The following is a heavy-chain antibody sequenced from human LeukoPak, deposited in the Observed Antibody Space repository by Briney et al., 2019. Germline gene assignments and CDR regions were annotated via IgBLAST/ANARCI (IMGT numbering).Heavy chain of an antibody. CDR1: GASISSYY. V-gene: IGHV4-4*07. CDR3: ARWDRTREYFPH. J-gene: IGHJ1*01. D-gene: IGHD1-1*01. CDR2: IYTSGNT. Sequence: SETLSLTCTVSGASISSYYWSWIRQPAGKGLGWVGRIYTSGNTNYNSSLKSRVTMSVDTSKNHFSLKLNSVTAADTAVYYCARWDRTREYFPHWGQGTLVTVSS.